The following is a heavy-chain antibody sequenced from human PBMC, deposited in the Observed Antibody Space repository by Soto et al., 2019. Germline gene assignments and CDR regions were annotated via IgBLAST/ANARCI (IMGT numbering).Heavy chain of an antibody. CDR1: GYTFTGYY. Sequence: QVKLVQSGAEVKKPGASVKVSCKASGYTFTGYYMHWVRQAPGQGLEWMGWINPNSGGTNYAQKFQGRVTMTRDTSISTAYMELSRLRSDDTAVYYCARDLAIYCSSTSCYTDPGYYYGMDVWGQGTTVTVSS. CDR3: ARDLAIYCSSTSCYTDPGYYYGMDV. J-gene: IGHJ6*02. D-gene: IGHD2-2*02. CDR2: INPNSGGT. V-gene: IGHV1-2*02.